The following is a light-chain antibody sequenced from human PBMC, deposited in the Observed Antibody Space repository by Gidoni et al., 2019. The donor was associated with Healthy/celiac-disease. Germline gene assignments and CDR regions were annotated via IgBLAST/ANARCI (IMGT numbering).Light chain of an antibody. CDR2: DAS. J-gene: IGKJ1*01. CDR1: QSVSSY. V-gene: IGKV3-11*01. Sequence: EIVLTQSPATLSLSPGERATLSCRASQSVSSYLAWYKQKPGQAHRLLIYDASNRATGIPARFSGSGSGTDFTLTISSLEPEDFAVYYCQQRSNWSWTFGQGTKVEIK. CDR3: QQRSNWSWT.